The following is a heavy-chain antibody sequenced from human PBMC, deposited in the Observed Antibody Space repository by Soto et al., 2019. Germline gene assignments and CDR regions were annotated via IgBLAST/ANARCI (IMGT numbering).Heavy chain of an antibody. J-gene: IGHJ6*02. Sequence: QVQLVQSGAEVRKPGASVKVSCKASGYTFTTYGISWVRQAPGQGLEWMGWISGYNGHTKYAQKFQGRVTMTTDTPTSTVYMDLRSLRSDDTAVYSCAREGEMAYDYHGLDAWGQGTTVTASS. CDR3: AREGEMAYDYHGLDA. CDR2: ISGYNGHT. CDR1: GYTFTTYG. D-gene: IGHD3-16*01. V-gene: IGHV1-18*01.